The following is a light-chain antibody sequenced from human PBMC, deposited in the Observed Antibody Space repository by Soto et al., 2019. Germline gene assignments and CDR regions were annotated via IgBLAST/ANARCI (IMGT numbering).Light chain of an antibody. CDR2: DAS. CDR3: QQYAASPRT. CDR1: QSVSSY. Sequence: EIVLTQSPATLSLSPGERATLSCRAGQSVSSYLAWYQQKPGQAPRLLIYDASSRATGIPDRFSGGGSGTDFTLTISRLEPEDFAVYYCQQYAASPRTFGQGTKVDIK. J-gene: IGKJ1*01. V-gene: IGKV3-11*01.